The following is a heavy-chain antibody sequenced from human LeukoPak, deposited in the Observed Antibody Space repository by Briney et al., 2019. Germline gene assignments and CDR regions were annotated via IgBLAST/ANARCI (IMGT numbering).Heavy chain of an antibody. D-gene: IGHD2-2*01. Sequence: ASVKVPCKASGYTFTGYYMHWVRQAPGQGLEWMGWINPNSGGTNYAQKFQGRVTMTRDTSINTAYMELSRLTSDDAAVYYCARAGLVVLPAAAFDCCGQGTLVTVSS. V-gene: IGHV1-2*02. CDR2: INPNSGGT. J-gene: IGHJ4*02. CDR3: ARAGLVVLPAAAFDC. CDR1: GYTFTGYY.